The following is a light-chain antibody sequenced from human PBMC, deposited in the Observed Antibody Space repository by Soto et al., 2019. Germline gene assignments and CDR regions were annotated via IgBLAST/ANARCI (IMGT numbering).Light chain of an antibody. V-gene: IGKV1-5*03. CDR3: QQYSTYPLT. CDR2: KAS. CDR1: QSMSSW. Sequence: DIQMTQSPSTLSASVGDKVTITCRASQSMSSWLAWYQQKSGKAPKLLISKASILESGIPSRFSGSGSGTEFTLTISSLQPDDFATYYCQQYSTYPLTFGGGTKVEIK. J-gene: IGKJ4*01.